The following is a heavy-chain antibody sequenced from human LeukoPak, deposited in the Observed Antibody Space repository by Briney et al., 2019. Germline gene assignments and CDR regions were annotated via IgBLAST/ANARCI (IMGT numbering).Heavy chain of an antibody. Sequence: PGGSLRLSCAASGFTFSSYAMSWVRQAPGKGLEWVSAISGSGGSTYYADSVKGRFTISRDNSKNTLYLQMNSLRAEDTAVYYCARVMVVAATPSSVAFDIWGQGTMVTVSS. CDR3: ARVMVVAATPSSVAFDI. J-gene: IGHJ3*02. V-gene: IGHV3-23*01. CDR1: GFTFSSYA. D-gene: IGHD2-15*01. CDR2: ISGSGGST.